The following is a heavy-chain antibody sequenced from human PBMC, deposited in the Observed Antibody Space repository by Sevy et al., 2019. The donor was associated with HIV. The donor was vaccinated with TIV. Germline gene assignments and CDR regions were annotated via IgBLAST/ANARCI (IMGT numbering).Heavy chain of an antibody. D-gene: IGHD2-21*01. J-gene: IGHJ1*01. CDR3: AKDPLAYCGGDCYSAHFQH. Sequence: GGSLRLSCAASGFTFSSYGMHWVRQAPGKGLEWVAVISYDGSNKYYADSVKGRFTISRDNSKNTLYLQMNSLRAEDTAVYYCAKDPLAYCGGDCYSAHFQHCGQGTLVTVSS. V-gene: IGHV3-30*18. CDR1: GFTFSSYG. CDR2: ISYDGSNK.